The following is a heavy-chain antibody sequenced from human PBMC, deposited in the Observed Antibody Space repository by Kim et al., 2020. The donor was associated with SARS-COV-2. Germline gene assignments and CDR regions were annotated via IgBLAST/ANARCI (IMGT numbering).Heavy chain of an antibody. J-gene: IGHJ4*02. Sequence: GGSLRLSCVASGFTFSDCWMTWVRQAPGKGLEWVANIKRDGSQKDYVDSVKGRFTISRDNAKKSLYLEMNSLRVEDTAVYYCARTDTKGDSGSYYRDFDHWGQGTLVTGSS. V-gene: IGHV3-7*03. CDR3: ARTDTKGDSGSYYRDFDH. CDR1: GFTFSDCW. D-gene: IGHD3-10*01. CDR2: IKRDGSQK.